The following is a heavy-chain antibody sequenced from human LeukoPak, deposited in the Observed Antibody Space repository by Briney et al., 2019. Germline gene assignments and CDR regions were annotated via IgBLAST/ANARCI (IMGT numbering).Heavy chain of an antibody. CDR1: GFTFSSYA. D-gene: IGHD3-22*01. CDR3: ARDRGRYSYDSSGYYYPGAFDI. V-gene: IGHV3-30*04. Sequence: PGRSLRLSCAASGFTFSSYAMHWVRQAPGKGLEWVAVISYDGSNKYYADSVKGRFTISRDNSKNTLYLQMNSLRAEDTAVYYCARDRGRYSYDSSGYYYPGAFDIWGQGTMVTVSS. CDR2: ISYDGSNK. J-gene: IGHJ3*02.